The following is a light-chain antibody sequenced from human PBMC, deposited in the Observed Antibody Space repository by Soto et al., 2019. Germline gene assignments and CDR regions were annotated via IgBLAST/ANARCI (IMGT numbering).Light chain of an antibody. V-gene: IGLV1-40*01. CDR3: QSYDSSLSGYV. Sequence: QPVLTQPPSVSEAPGQRVTISCTGSSSNIGAGYEAHWYQQVPGTAPKLLIYENNNRPSGVPDRFSGSKSGTSASLATTGLQAADEAEYYCQSYDSSLSGYVFGTGTKLTVL. J-gene: IGLJ1*01. CDR1: SSNIGAGYE. CDR2: ENN.